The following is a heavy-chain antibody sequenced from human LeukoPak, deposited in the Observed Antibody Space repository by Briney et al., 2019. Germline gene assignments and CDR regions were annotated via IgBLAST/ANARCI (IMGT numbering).Heavy chain of an antibody. D-gene: IGHD1-26*01. J-gene: IGHJ4*02. CDR3: ARVQCCDVGKSFLFDY. CDR2: FNTRSGGT. V-gene: IGHV1-2*02. CDR1: GYTYTDLY. Sequence: ASVKVSRKASGYTYTDLYIHWVRQAPGQGLEWWGWFNTRSGGTRYAQNFQGRVSMTRDTSISTAYMELSSLTSDDTAVFYCARVQCCDVGKSFLFDYWGQGTLVTASS.